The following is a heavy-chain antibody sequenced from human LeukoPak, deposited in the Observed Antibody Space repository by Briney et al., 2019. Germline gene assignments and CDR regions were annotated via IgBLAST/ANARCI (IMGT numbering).Heavy chain of an antibody. CDR2: IYPGDSDI. Sequence: HGESLQISCKGSGYSFTSSWVGWVRQLPGKGLEWMGIIYPGDSDIRYSPSFQGQVTISADKSISTAYLQWRSLKASDTAMYYCARSGGSGTFFDFWGQGTLVTVSS. D-gene: IGHD3-10*01. J-gene: IGHJ4*02. CDR1: GYSFTSSW. CDR3: ARSGGSGTFFDF. V-gene: IGHV5-51*01.